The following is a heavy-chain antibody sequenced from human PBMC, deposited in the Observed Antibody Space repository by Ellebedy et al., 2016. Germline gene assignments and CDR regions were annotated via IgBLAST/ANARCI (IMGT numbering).Heavy chain of an antibody. J-gene: IGHJ5*02. V-gene: IGHV3-53*01. CDR3: ARGVGSGWFDP. CDR2: IFSDGNT. CDR1: GGSITTNDYF. Sequence: ETLSLTCTVSGGSITTNDYFWSWIRQPPGKGLEWVSAIFSDGNTYYADSVKGRFTISRDNAKNTLYLQMNSLRAEDTAVYYCARGVGSGWFDPWGQGTLVTVSS. D-gene: IGHD2-15*01.